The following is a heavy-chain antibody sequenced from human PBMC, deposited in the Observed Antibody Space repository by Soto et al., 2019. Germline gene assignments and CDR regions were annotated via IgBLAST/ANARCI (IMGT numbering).Heavy chain of an antibody. CDR1: GGSFSGYY. Sequence: SETLSLTCAVYGGSFSGYYWSWIRQPPGKGLEWIGEINHSGSTNYNPSLKGRVTISVDTSKNQFSLKLSSVTAADTAVYYCARSMVRGVAIGLDYWGQGTLVTVSS. V-gene: IGHV4-34*01. D-gene: IGHD3-10*01. J-gene: IGHJ4*02. CDR2: INHSGST. CDR3: ARSMVRGVAIGLDY.